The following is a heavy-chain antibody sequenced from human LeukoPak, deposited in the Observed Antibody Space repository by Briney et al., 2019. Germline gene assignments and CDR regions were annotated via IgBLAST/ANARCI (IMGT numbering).Heavy chain of an antibody. J-gene: IGHJ3*02. CDR3: ARFRETTVAPDAFDI. V-gene: IGHV1-69*02. D-gene: IGHD4-11*01. CDR2: IIPILGIA. CDR1: GGTFSSYT. Sequence: SVKVSCKASGGTFSSYTISWVRQAPGQGLEWTGRIIPILGIANYAQKFQGRVTITADKSTSTAYMELSSLRSEDTAVYYCARFRETTVAPDAFDIWGQGTMVTVSS.